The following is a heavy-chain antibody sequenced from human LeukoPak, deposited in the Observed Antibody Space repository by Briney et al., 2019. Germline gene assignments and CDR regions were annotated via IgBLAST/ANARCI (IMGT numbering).Heavy chain of an antibody. CDR1: GGSFSGYY. D-gene: IGHD2-2*01. Sequence: SETLSLTCAVYGGSFSGYYWSWIRQPPGKGLEWIGEINHSGSTNYNPSLKSRVTISVDTSKNQFSLKLSSETAADTAVYYCARGGPAYCSSTSCRRYYFDYWGQGTLVTVSS. CDR3: ARGGPAYCSSTSCRRYYFDY. J-gene: IGHJ4*02. CDR2: INHSGST. V-gene: IGHV4-34*01.